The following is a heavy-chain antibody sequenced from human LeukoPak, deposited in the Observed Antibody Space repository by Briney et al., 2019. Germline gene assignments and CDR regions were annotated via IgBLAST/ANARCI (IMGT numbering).Heavy chain of an antibody. CDR1: GFTFSSYA. V-gene: IGHV3-23*01. J-gene: IGHJ6*02. CDR3: ATLPTDYYYYGMDV. Sequence: PGASLRLSCAASGFTFSSYAMSWVRQAPGKGLEWVSAISGSGGSTYYADSVKGRFTISRDNSKNTLYLQMNSLRAEDTAVYYCATLPTDYYYYGMDVWGQGTTVTVSS. CDR2: ISGSGGST.